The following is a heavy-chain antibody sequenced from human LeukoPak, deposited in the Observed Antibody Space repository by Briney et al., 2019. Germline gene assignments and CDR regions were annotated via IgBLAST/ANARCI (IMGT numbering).Heavy chain of an antibody. CDR1: GFTFSNAW. Sequence: GGSLRLSCAASGFTFSNAWMSWVRQAPGKGLEWVGRIKSKTDGGTTDYAAPVKGRFTISRDDSKNTLYLQMNSRKTEDTAVYYCTTDLDSSGYYFDWGQGTLVTVSS. CDR2: IKSKTDGGTT. J-gene: IGHJ4*02. CDR3: TTDLDSSGYYFD. D-gene: IGHD3-22*01. V-gene: IGHV3-15*01.